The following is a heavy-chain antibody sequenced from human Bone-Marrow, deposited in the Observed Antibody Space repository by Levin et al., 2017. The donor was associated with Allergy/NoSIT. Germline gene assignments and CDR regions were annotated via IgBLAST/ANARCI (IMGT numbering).Heavy chain of an antibody. D-gene: IGHD5-24*01. CDR2: INTNPGNP. Sequence: GESLKISCKASGYTFTSYAMNWVRQAPGQGLEWMGWINTNPGNPTYAQGFTVRFVFSLDTSVSTAYLQIGSLNAEDTAVYYCARGPYYSGEMATMTGGDYWGQGTLVTVSS. CDR3: ARGPYYSGEMATMTGGDY. J-gene: IGHJ4*02. CDR1: GYTFTSYA. V-gene: IGHV7-4-1*01.